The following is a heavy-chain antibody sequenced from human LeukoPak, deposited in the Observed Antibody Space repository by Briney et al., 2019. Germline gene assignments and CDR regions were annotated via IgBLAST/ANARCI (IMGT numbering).Heavy chain of an antibody. Sequence: PGRSLRLSCAASGFTFSSYAMHWVRQAPGKGLEWVAVISYDGSNKYYADSVKGRFTISRDNSKNTLYLQMNSLRAEDTAVYYCARDPGYSSGATGWFDPWGQGTLVTVSS. CDR1: GFTFSSYA. CDR3: ARDPGYSSGATGWFDP. J-gene: IGHJ5*02. V-gene: IGHV3-30*14. D-gene: IGHD6-19*01. CDR2: ISYDGSNK.